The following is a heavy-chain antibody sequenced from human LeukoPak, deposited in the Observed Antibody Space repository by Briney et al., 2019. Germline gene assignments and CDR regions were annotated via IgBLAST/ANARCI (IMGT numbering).Heavy chain of an antibody. CDR3: AELGITMIGGV. D-gene: IGHD3-10*02. V-gene: IGHV3-21*01. CDR2: ISSSSTYI. CDR1: GFTFSSYN. Sequence: GGSLRLSCAASGFTFSSYNMNWVRQAPGKGLEWVSSISSSSTYIYYADSVKGRFTISRDNAKNSLYLQMNSLRAEDTAVYYCAELGITMIGGVWGKGTTVTISS. J-gene: IGHJ6*04.